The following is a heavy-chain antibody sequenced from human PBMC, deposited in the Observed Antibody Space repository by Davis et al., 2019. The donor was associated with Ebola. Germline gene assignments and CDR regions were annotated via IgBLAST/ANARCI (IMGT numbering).Heavy chain of an antibody. CDR3: ARVLYGDYARAFDY. Sequence: GGSLRLSCAASGFTFSGYGMHWVRQAPGKGLEWVTFMRYDGSNKYYADSVKGRFTISRDNSKNMVYLQMNSLRAEDTAVYYCARVLYGDYARAFDYWGQGTLVTVSS. D-gene: IGHD4-17*01. CDR1: GFTFSGYG. CDR2: MRYDGSNK. J-gene: IGHJ4*02. V-gene: IGHV3-30*02.